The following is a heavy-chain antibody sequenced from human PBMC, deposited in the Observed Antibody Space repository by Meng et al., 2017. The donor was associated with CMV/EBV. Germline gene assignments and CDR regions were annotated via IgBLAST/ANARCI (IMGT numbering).Heavy chain of an antibody. CDR2: VYSGGTT. Sequence: GGSLRLSCAASGFIVSSDYMSWVRQAPGKGLEWFSVVYSGGTTFYADSVKGRFTISRDNSKNTLYLQMNSLRAEDTAVYYCAREPHSGSYGDRPPGGYWGQGTLVTVSS. V-gene: IGHV3-66*02. D-gene: IGHD1-26*01. CDR3: AREPHSGSYGDRPPGGY. J-gene: IGHJ4*02. CDR1: GFIVSSDY.